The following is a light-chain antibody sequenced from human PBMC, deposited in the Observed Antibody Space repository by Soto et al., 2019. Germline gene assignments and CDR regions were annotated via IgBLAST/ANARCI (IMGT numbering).Light chain of an antibody. J-gene: IGKJ1*01. CDR2: AAS. V-gene: IGKV3-20*01. CDR1: QSVSSTY. Sequence: EIVLTQSPGSLSLSQGERGTFSCRASQSVSSTYLVRHQQKPGQAPRLLIYAASRRATGSPDRFSGSGSGTDFTLTISRLEAEDVAVYYCQHYGGSPWTCGQGTKVDIK. CDR3: QHYGGSPWT.